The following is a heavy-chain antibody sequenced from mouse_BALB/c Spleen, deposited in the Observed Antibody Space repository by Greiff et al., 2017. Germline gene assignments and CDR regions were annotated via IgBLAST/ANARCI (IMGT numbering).Heavy chain of an antibody. CDR1: GFSLTSYG. V-gene: IGHV2-6-2*01. J-gene: IGHJ4*01. CDR2: IWSDGST. D-gene: IGHD2-14*01. Sequence: VQLQQSGPDLVAPSQSLSITCTVSGFSLTSYGVHWVRQPPGKGLEWLVVIWSDGSTTYNSALKSRLSISKDNSKSQVFLKMNSLQTDDTAMYYCARQDYRYGLYAMDYWGQGTSVTVSS. CDR3: ARQDYRYGLYAMDY.